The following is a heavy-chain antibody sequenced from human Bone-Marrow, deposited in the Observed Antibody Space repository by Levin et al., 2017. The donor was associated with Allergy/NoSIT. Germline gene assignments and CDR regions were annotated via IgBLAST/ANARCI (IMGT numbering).Heavy chain of an antibody. J-gene: IGHJ5*02. CDR1: GFTISNYW. D-gene: IGHD1-7*01. V-gene: IGHV3-7*01. Sequence: QAGGSLRLSCGASGFTISNYWMTWVRQAPGKGLEWLANINTDGREIYYLDSVEGRFTISRDNARNSLFLQMNSLRVEDTAIYYCGTDNWNSVTWGQGTLVTVSS. CDR2: INTDGREI. CDR3: GTDNWNSVT.